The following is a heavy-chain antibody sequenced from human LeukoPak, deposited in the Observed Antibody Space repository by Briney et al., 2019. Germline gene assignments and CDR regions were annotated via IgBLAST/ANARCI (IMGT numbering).Heavy chain of an antibody. V-gene: IGHV3-21*01. CDR2: ISSSSSYI. Sequence: GGSLRLSCAASGFTFSSYSMNWVRQAPGKGLEWVSSISSSSSYIYYADSVKGRFTISRDNAKNSLYLQMNSLRAEDTAVYYCAKAGGSSLAKYGMDVWGQGTTVTVSS. D-gene: IGHD2-15*01. CDR3: AKAGGSSLAKYGMDV. CDR1: GFTFSSYS. J-gene: IGHJ6*02.